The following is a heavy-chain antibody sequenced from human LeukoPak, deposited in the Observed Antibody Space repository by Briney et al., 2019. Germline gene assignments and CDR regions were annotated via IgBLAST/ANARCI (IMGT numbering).Heavy chain of an antibody. CDR2: ISYDGSNK. CDR1: GFVFRNYA. CDR3: AREYGDYYFDY. V-gene: IGHV3-30-3*01. J-gene: IGHJ4*02. Sequence: GGSLRLSCAASGFVFRNYAMHWVRQAPGKGLEWVAVISYDGSNKYYADSVKGRFTISRDNSKNTLYLQMNSLRAEDTAVYYCAREYGDYYFDYWGQGTLVTVSS. D-gene: IGHD4-17*01.